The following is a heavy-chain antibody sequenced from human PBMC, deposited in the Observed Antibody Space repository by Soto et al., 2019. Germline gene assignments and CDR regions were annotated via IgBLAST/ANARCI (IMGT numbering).Heavy chain of an antibody. Sequence: GGSLRLSCAASGFAFSGSAMYWVRQASGKGPEWVGRIRSKGHNYATEYAASVKGRFTVSRDDSKNTAYLQMNSLQTEDTAVYYCTRDLFSYDYSGILWFDPWGQGTLVTVSS. CDR3: TRDLFSYDYSGILWFDP. J-gene: IGHJ5*02. CDR1: GFAFSGSA. D-gene: IGHD3-16*01. CDR2: IRSKGHNYAT. V-gene: IGHV3-73*01.